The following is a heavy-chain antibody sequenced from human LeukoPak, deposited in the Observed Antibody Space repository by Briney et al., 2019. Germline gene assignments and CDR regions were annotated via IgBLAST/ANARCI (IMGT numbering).Heavy chain of an antibody. J-gene: IGHJ4*02. CDR3: ARSLMTTVTTFDY. Sequence: ASVRVSCKASGYTFTSYAMHWVRQAPGQRLEWMGWINAGNGNTKYSQEFQGRVTITRDTSASTAYMELSSLRSEDMAVYYCARSLMTTVTTFDYWGQGTLVTVSS. V-gene: IGHV1-3*03. CDR1: GYTFTSYA. CDR2: INAGNGNT. D-gene: IGHD4-17*01.